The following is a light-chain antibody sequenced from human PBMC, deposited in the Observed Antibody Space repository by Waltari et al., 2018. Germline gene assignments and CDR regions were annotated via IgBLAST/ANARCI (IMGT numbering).Light chain of an antibody. CDR2: LLS. V-gene: IGKV2-28*01. CDR3: MQALQTPIT. Sequence: DIVMTQSPLSLAVTPGESASISCRSSQSLLHSNGYVHLDGYVQKPGQSPQLLIHLLSNRASGVPDRFSGSGSGTDFTLKISRVEAGDVGIYYCMQALQTPITLGPGTKVDIK. J-gene: IGKJ3*01. CDR1: QSLLHSNGYVH.